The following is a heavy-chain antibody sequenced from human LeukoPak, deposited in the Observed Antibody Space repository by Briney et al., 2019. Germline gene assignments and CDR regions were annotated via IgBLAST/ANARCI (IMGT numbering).Heavy chain of an antibody. CDR1: GGSFSGYY. CDR2: INHSGST. CDR3: ARAVYDFWSGYPISRVFDY. D-gene: IGHD3-3*01. V-gene: IGHV4-34*01. J-gene: IGHJ4*02. Sequence: PSETLSLTCAVYGGSFSGYYWSWIRRPPGKGLEWVGEINHSGSTNYNPSLKRRVTISVDTSKNQFSLKLSSVIAADTAVYYCARAVYDFWSGYPISRVFDYWGQGTLVTVSS.